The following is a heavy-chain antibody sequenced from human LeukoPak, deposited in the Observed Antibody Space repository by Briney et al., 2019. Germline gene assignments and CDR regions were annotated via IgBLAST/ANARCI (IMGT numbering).Heavy chain of an antibody. J-gene: IGHJ4*02. D-gene: IGHD1-20*01. CDR3: ARTYNWNDGYFDY. Sequence: ASVKVSCKASGYTFTTYYMHWVRQAPGQGLKWMGIINPSGGSTSYAQKFQGRVTMTRDTSTSTVYMKLSSLRSEDTAVYYCARTYNWNDGYFDYWGQGTLVTVSS. CDR1: GYTFTTYY. CDR2: INPSGGST. V-gene: IGHV1-46*01.